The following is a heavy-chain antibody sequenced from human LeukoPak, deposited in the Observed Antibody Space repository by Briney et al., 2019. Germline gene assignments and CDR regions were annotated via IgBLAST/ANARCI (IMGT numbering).Heavy chain of an antibody. V-gene: IGHV3-74*01. Sequence: GGSLRLSCAASGFTFSSYWMHWVRQAPGEGLVWISRIHSVGRRTHYSDSVKGRFTISIDNSKNNLYLQINSLRAEDTAVYYCARRAGAYTHPYDYWGQGTLVTVSS. CDR1: GFTFSSYW. CDR2: IHSVGRRT. J-gene: IGHJ4*02. CDR3: ARRAGAYTHPYDY. D-gene: IGHD3-16*01.